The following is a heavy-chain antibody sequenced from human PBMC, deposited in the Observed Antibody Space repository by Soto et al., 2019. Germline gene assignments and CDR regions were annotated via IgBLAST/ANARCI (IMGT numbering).Heavy chain of an antibody. CDR1: GYTFTSYG. CDR2: ISAYNGNT. D-gene: IGHD3-3*01. Sequence: ASVKVSCKACGYTFTSYGISWVRQAPGQGLEWMGWISAYNGNTNYAQKLQGRVTMTTDTSTSTAYMELRSLRSDDTAVYYCARGGALYDFLSGYRWTYYSMDVCGKGTSVTVSS. CDR3: ARGGALYDFLSGYRWTYYSMDV. J-gene: IGHJ6*03. V-gene: IGHV1-18*01.